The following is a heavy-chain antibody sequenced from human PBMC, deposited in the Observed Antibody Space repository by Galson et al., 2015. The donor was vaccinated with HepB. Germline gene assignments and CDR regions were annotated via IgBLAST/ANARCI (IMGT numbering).Heavy chain of an antibody. CDR1: GGSTSSSSYY. J-gene: IGHJ6*02. D-gene: IGHD3-16*02. Sequence: ETLSLTCTVSGGSTSSSSYYWNWIRQSPGKGLEWIGSVYYSGVTYYNPSLKGRVTISVDTSKNQFSLRVSSVTAADTAMYYCAWALGGSYFYGMDVWGQGTTVAVSS. V-gene: IGHV4-39*01. CDR2: VYYSGVT. CDR3: AWALGGSYFYGMDV.